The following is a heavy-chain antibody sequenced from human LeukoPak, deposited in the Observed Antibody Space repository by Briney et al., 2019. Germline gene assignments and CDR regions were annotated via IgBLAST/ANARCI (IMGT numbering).Heavy chain of an antibody. D-gene: IGHD2-21*01. J-gene: IGHJ4*02. CDR1: GFTFNHYA. V-gene: IGHV3-15*01. Sequence: KAGGSLRLSCAASGFTFNHYAMSWVRQAPGKGLEWVGRIKPKTDGETTEYAAPVKGRFSISRDDSKNMLYLQMNSLKTEDTAVYYCITPLPYSAQGGQGTLVTVSS. CDR3: ITPLPYSAQ. CDR2: IKPKTDGETT.